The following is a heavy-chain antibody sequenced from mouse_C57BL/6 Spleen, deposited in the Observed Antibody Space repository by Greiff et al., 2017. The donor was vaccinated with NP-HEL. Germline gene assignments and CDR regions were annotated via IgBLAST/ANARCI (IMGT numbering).Heavy chain of an antibody. V-gene: IGHV1-15*01. CDR3: TSNYGSSRAWFAY. Sequence: QVQLQQSGAELVRPGASVTLSCKASGYTFTDYEMHWVKQTPVPGLAWIGAIDPETGGTAYNPKVKGKAILTADQSSSTAYMELRSLTSAASGLCDCTSNYGSSRAWFAYWGQGALVTVSA. J-gene: IGHJ3*01. CDR1: GYTFTDYE. CDR2: IDPETGGT. D-gene: IGHD1-1*01.